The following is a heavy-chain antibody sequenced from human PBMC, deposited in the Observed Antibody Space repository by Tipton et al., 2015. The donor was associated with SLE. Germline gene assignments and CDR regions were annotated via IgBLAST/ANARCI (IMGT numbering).Heavy chain of an antibody. CDR3: ARDPQAVGAFDI. D-gene: IGHD6-19*01. V-gene: IGHV3-7*01. J-gene: IGHJ3*02. Sequence: LSLTCTVSGGSISSYYWSWIRQPPGKGLEWVANIKQDGSEKYYVDSVKRRFTISRDNAKNSLYLQMNSLRAEGTAVYYCARDPQAVGAFDIWGQGTMVTVSS. CDR1: GGSISSYY. CDR2: IKQDGSEK.